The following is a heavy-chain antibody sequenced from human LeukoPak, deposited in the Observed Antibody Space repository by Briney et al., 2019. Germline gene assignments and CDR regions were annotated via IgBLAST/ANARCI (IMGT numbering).Heavy chain of an antibody. CDR2: INPSGGST. CDR3: ARGGSDRDGYNQRGYLDY. V-gene: IGHV1-46*01. D-gene: IGHD5-24*01. CDR1: GYTFTSYY. Sequence: ASVKVSCKASGYTFTSYYMHWVRQAPGQGLEWMGIINPSGGSTSYAQKFQGRVTMTRDTSTSTVYMELSSLRSEDTAVYYCARGGSDRDGYNQRGYLDYWGQGTLVTVSS. J-gene: IGHJ4*02.